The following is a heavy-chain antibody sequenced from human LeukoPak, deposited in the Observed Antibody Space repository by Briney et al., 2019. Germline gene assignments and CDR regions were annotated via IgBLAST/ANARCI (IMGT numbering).Heavy chain of an antibody. CDR2: IQYDGSNK. D-gene: IGHD2-2*01. V-gene: IGHV3-30*02. CDR1: GFTFSSYG. CDR3: ARAPTVLVGYCSSSSCQADY. Sequence: GGSLRLSCAASGFTFSSYGMHWVRQAPGKGLEWVAFIQYDGSNKYYADSVKGRFTISRDNSKNTLYLQMNSLRAEDTAVYYCARAPTVLVGYCSSSSCQADYWGQGTLVTVSS. J-gene: IGHJ4*02.